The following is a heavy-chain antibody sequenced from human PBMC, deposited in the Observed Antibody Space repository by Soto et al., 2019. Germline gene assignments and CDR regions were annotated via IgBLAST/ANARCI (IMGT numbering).Heavy chain of an antibody. CDR3: ARMAPPFYGMDV. V-gene: IGHV3-33*01. Sequence: GGSLRLSCAASGFTFSSYGMHWVRQAPGKGLEWVAVIWYDGSNKYYADSVKGRFTISRDNSKNTLYLQMNSLRAEDTAVYYCARMAPPFYGMDVWGQGTTVTVSS. D-gene: IGHD5-12*01. CDR2: IWYDGSNK. CDR1: GFTFSSYG. J-gene: IGHJ6*02.